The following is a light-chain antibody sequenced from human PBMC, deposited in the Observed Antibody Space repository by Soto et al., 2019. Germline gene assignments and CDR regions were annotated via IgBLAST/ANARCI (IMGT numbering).Light chain of an antibody. CDR2: ANS. V-gene: IGLV1-40*01. J-gene: IGLJ2*01. CDR1: SSNIGAGHD. Sequence: QAVVTQPPSVSGAPGQRVTISCTGSSSNIGAGHDVHWYQQLPGTAPKLLIYANSNRPSGVPDRISASKSGASASLAITGLQAEDEADYYCQSYDSRLSGSKVFGGGTKLTVL. CDR3: QSYDSRLSGSKV.